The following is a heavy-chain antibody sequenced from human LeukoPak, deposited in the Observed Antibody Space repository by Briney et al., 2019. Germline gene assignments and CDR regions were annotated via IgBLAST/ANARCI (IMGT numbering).Heavy chain of an antibody. V-gene: IGHV5-51*01. CDR3: ARLASYGMDV. CDR1: GDSFTSYR. CDR2: IYPGDSDT. J-gene: IGHJ6*04. Sequence: GESLNISCKGSGDSFTSYRIGGVRPLPGKGLEWMGIIYPGDSDTRYSPSFQGQVTISADKSISTAYLQWSSLKALDTAMYYCARLASYGMDVWGKGTTVTVSS.